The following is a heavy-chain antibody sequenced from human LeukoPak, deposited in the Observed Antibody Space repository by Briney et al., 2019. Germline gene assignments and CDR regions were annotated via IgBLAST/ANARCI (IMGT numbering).Heavy chain of an antibody. CDR2: VSGSGGYT. CDR1: GFTFSSYA. V-gene: IGHV3-23*01. Sequence: GGSLRLSCAASGFTFSSYAMSWVRQAPGKGLEWVSSVSGSGGYTYYAGSVKGRFTISRDNSKNTLYLQMNRLRAEDRAIYYCAKDRPNYYDSSGHYYRRDGDYWGQGTLVTVSS. D-gene: IGHD3-22*01. J-gene: IGHJ4*02. CDR3: AKDRPNYYDSSGHYYRRDGDY.